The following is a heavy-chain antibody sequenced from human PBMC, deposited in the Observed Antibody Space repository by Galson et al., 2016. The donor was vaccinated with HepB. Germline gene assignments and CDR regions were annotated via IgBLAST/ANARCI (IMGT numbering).Heavy chain of an antibody. V-gene: IGHV3-21*05. Sequence: SLRLSCAASEFPFSTYGMHWVRQVPGKGLEWISYISSSGTYTHYADSVKGRFTISRDNGDNSLFLQMNSLRAEDTALYYCARDYYDSSGYPDVWGQGTTVIVSS. CDR3: ARDYYDSSGYPDV. CDR1: EFPFSTYG. D-gene: IGHD3-22*01. CDR2: ISSSGTYT. J-gene: IGHJ6*02.